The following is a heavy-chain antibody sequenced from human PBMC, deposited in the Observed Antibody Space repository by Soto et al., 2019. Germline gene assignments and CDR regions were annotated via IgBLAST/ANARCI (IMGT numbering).Heavy chain of an antibody. CDR3: ARDPLGSDGWYSDY. V-gene: IGHV1-69*08. CDR1: GGTFSSYT. J-gene: IGHJ4*02. D-gene: IGHD3-16*01. CDR2: SIPILGIA. Sequence: QVQLVQSGAEVKKPGSSVKVSCKASGGTFSSYTISWVRQAPGQGLEWMGRSIPILGIANYAQKFQGRVTITADKSTSTDYMELSSLRSEDTAVYYCARDPLGSDGWYSDYWGQGTLVTVSS.